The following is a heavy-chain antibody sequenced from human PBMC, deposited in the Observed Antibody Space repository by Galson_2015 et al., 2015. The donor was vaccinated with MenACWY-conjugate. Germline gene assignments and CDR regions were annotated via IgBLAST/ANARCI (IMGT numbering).Heavy chain of an antibody. J-gene: IGHJ4*02. CDR2: IYWDDDK. Sequence: PALVKPTQTLTLTCTFSGFSLSTSGVGVGWIRQPLGKALEWLALIYWDDDKHYSPSLRSRLTITKDTSKNHVVLTMTNMDPVDTATYYCSRTGATPGDYWGQGTLVTVSS. CDR3: SRTGATPGDY. V-gene: IGHV2-5*02. D-gene: IGHD2-15*01. CDR1: GFSLSTSGVG.